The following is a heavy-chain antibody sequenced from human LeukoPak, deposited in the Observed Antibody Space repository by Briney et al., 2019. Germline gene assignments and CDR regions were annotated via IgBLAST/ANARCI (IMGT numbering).Heavy chain of an antibody. D-gene: IGHD4-17*01. V-gene: IGHV3-21*01. CDR2: ISSSSSYI. CDR1: GFTFSSYS. Sequence: GGSLRLSCAASGFTFSSYSMNWVRQAPGKGLEWVSSISSSSSYIYYADSVKGRFTISRDNAKNSLYLQMNSLRAEDTAVYYCAWGPYGDYEGPLLVYWGQGTLVTVSS. J-gene: IGHJ4*02. CDR3: AWGPYGDYEGPLLVY.